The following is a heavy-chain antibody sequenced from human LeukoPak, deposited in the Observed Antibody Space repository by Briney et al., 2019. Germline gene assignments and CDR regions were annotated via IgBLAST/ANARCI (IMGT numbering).Heavy chain of an antibody. D-gene: IGHD2-8*01. Sequence: ASVKVSCKASGYTFTSYDINWVRQATGQGLEWMGWMNPNSGNTNYAQKFQGRVTMTRDTSISTAYMELSRLRSDDTAVYYCARASTKDAFDIWGQGTMVTVSS. CDR2: MNPNSGNT. CDR3: ARASTKDAFDI. CDR1: GYTFTSYD. V-gene: IGHV1-2*02. J-gene: IGHJ3*02.